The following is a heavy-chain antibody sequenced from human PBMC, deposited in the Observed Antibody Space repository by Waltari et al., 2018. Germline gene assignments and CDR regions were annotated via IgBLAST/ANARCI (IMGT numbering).Heavy chain of an antibody. D-gene: IGHD2-15*01. J-gene: IGHJ5*02. Sequence: QVQLQESGPGLVQPSQTLSLPCTVSGGSIGSGGYFWSWIRQLPGKGLEWIGYIYYTGSSFYNPSLTSRVTISVDTSKKQCSLKLRSVTAADTAIYYCARGVGSLYSWFDPWGQGALVTVSS. CDR3: ARGVGSLYSWFDP. CDR1: GGSIGSGGYF. V-gene: IGHV4-31*03. CDR2: IYYTGSS.